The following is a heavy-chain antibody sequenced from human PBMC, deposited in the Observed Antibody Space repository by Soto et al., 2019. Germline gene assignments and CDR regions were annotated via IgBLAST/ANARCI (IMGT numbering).Heavy chain of an antibody. D-gene: IGHD6-19*01. CDR3: ANSKEGIAVPNAAFDI. Sequence: GGSLRLSCAASGFTFDDYTMHWVRQAPGKGLEWVSLISWDGGSTYYADSVKGRFTISRDNSKNSLYLQMNSLRTEDTAMYYCANSKEGIAVPNAAFDIWGQGTMVTVSS. J-gene: IGHJ3*02. V-gene: IGHV3-43*01. CDR2: ISWDGGST. CDR1: GFTFDDYT.